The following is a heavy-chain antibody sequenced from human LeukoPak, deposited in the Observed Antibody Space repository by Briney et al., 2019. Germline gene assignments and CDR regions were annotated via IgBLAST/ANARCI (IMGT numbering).Heavy chain of an antibody. V-gene: IGHV3-23*01. CDR3: AKDPYGTRYFDY. Sequence: PGGSLRLSCAASGFTFSSYAVSWVRQAPGVGLEWVSTISGRGGSTFYADSVKGRFTISRDNAKNTAYLQMNSLRAEDTAVYYCAKDPYGTRYFDYWGQGTLVTAS. D-gene: IGHD2-2*01. CDR2: ISGRGGST. CDR1: GFTFSSYA. J-gene: IGHJ4*02.